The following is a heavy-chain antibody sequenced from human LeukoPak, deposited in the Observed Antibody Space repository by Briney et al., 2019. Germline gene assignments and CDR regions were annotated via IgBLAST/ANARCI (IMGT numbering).Heavy chain of an antibody. Sequence: ETLSLTCTVSGGSISSYYWSWIRQPPGKGLEWIGYIYYSGSTNYNPSLKSRVTISVDTSKNQFSLKLSSVTAADTAVYYCARISSVASVVMDYWGQGTLVTVSS. D-gene: IGHD4-23*01. V-gene: IGHV4-59*01. CDR1: GGSISSYY. CDR2: IYYSGST. CDR3: ARISSVASVVMDY. J-gene: IGHJ4*02.